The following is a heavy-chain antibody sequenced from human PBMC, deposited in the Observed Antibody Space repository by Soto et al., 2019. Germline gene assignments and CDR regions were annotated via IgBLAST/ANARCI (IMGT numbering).Heavy chain of an antibody. CDR3: EIECSSTSCPGGCMDC. D-gene: IGHD2-2*01. V-gene: IGHV5-51*01. Sequence: GESLKVSCKGSGYSFTSYWIGWVRQMPGKGLGWMGILYPGDSDTRYSPSFQGQVTISADKSISTAYLQWSSLKASDTAMYYCEIECSSTSCPGGCMDCWGQGTKVTV. J-gene: IGHJ3*01. CDR2: LYPGDSDT. CDR1: GYSFTSYW.